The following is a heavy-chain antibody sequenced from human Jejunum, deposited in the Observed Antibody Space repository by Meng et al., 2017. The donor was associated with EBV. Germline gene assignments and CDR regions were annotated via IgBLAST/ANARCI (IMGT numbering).Heavy chain of an antibody. CDR2: INPNSGGA. V-gene: IGHV1-2*06. D-gene: IGHD3-16*01. J-gene: IGHJ2*01. CDR1: ASTFAVYY. CDR3: AREGLVGDLRYFDL. Sequence: VRAGAEVNKPWASGKVSSESSASTFAVYYTHWVRHAPGQGLEWIGRINPNSGGANYAQKFQGKVTMTRDTSISTAYMELSRLRSDDTAVYYCAREGLVGDLRYFDLWGRGTLVTVSS.